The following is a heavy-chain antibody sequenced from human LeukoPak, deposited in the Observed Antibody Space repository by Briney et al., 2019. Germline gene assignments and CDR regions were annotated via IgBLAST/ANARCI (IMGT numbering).Heavy chain of an antibody. CDR3: ARLGIAAVGGNAFDI. Sequence: SETLSLTCTVSGGSISSSSYYWGWIRQPPGKGLEWIGSIYYSGSTYYNPSLKSRVTISVDTSKNQFSLKLSSVTAADTAVYYCARLGIAAVGGNAFDIWGQGTMVTVSS. D-gene: IGHD6-13*01. J-gene: IGHJ3*02. CDR1: GGSISSSSYY. CDR2: IYYSGST. V-gene: IGHV4-39*01.